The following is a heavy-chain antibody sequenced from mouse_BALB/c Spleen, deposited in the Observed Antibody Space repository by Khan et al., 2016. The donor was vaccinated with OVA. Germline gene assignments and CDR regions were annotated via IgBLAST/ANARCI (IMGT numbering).Heavy chain of an antibody. J-gene: IGHJ4*01. V-gene: IGHV2-6-5*01. CDR2: IWGGGST. CDR3: AKGGWSYCFALDY. Sequence: QVQLKQSGPGLVAPSQSLSITCTVSGFSLTDYGVSWIRQPPGKGLEWMGVIWGGGSTTYNSAPKSRLSIIKDNSKRQAFLKLISLQTDDTAMDDCAKGGWSYCFALDYWGQGTTVTVSS. D-gene: IGHD2-3*01. CDR1: GFSLTDYG.